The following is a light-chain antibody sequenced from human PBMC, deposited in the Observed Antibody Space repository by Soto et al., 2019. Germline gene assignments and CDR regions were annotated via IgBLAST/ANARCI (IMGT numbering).Light chain of an antibody. CDR2: EVT. V-gene: IGLV2-14*01. CDR3: SSYTSSGTLI. Sequence: QSALTQPASVSGSLGQSITISCSGTSSDVGGYNYVSWYQQHPGKAPKLMIYEVTNRPSGVSNRFSGSKSGNMASLTISGLQAEDEADYYCSSYTSSGTLIFGGGTKLTVL. CDR1: SSDVGGYNY. J-gene: IGLJ2*01.